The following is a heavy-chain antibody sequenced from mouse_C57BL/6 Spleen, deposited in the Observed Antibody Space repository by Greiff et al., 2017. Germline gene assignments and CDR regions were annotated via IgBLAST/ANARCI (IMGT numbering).Heavy chain of an antibody. Sequence: VQLQQPGAELVKPGASVKLSCKASGYTFTSYWMHWVKQRPGQGLEWIGMIHPNSGSTNYNEKFKSKATLTVDKSSSTAYMQLSSLTSEDSAVYYCATLYYDYDGYAMDYWGQGTSVTVSS. D-gene: IGHD2-4*01. J-gene: IGHJ4*01. CDR1: GYTFTSYW. V-gene: IGHV1-64*01. CDR3: ATLYYDYDGYAMDY. CDR2: IHPNSGST.